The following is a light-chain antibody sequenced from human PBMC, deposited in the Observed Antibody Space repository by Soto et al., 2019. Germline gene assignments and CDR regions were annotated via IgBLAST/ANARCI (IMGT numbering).Light chain of an antibody. CDR2: EVS. Sequence: QSALTQPASVSGSPGQSITISCTGSRSDVGTYNRVSWYQHHPGKAPKLIIYEVSHRPSGVSNRFSGSKSGNTASLTISGLQAEDEADFYCFSLTTSATWVFGGGTKLTVL. CDR1: RSDVGTYNR. J-gene: IGLJ3*02. CDR3: FSLTTSATWV. V-gene: IGLV2-14*01.